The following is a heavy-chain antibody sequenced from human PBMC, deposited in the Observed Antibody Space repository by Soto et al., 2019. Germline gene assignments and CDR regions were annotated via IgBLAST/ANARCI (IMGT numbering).Heavy chain of an antibody. CDR1: GYTFTGYA. CDR2: ISAANGNT. J-gene: IGHJ3*02. V-gene: IGHV1-3*01. Sequence: ASVKVSCKASGYTFTGYAVHWVRQAPGQRLEWMAWISAANGNTKYSQRFQDRFTLTTDTSASTAYMELSSLRSEDTAVYYCARDCGRGSCPDDFDIWGQGTMVTVSS. D-gene: IGHD2-15*01. CDR3: ARDCGRGSCPDDFDI.